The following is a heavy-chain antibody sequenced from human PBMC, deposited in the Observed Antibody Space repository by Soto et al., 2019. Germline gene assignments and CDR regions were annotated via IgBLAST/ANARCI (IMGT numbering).Heavy chain of an antibody. V-gene: IGHV4-30-4*01. CDR2: TSFSGYT. D-gene: IGHD1-26*01. CDR3: VRGGNPYHYATSGPGTFDK. CDR1: GDSVISGDSY. Sequence: QVQLQESGPGLVKPSQTLSLTCSVSGDSVISGDSYWSWIRQPPGKALEWIGYTSFSGYTSYSPSLKSRVTISVDMSKSQFSLRLTSVTAADTAVYYCVRGGNPYHYATSGPGTFDKWGQGTLVSVSS. J-gene: IGHJ4*02.